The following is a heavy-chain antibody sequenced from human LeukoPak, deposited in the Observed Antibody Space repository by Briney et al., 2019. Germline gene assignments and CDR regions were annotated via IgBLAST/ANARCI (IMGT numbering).Heavy chain of an antibody. Sequence: GGPLTLFCTASVFTYSSYWMSWLRQATEKALEWVANIKQGGSEKYYVDSVKGRFTISRDNAKNSLYLQMNSLRAEDTAVYYCARDRLRYFDWLLSEVDAFDIWGQGTMVTVSS. CDR3: ARDRLRYFDWLLSEVDAFDI. CDR1: VFTYSSYW. D-gene: IGHD3-9*01. J-gene: IGHJ3*02. V-gene: IGHV3-7*03. CDR2: IKQGGSEK.